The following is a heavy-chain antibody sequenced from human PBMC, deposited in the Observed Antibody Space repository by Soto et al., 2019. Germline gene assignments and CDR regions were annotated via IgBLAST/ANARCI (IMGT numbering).Heavy chain of an antibody. V-gene: IGHV3-23*01. CDR3: AKVVSGGGKAYYFDY. J-gene: IGHJ4*02. D-gene: IGHD3-16*01. CDR2: ISGSGGST. Sequence: GGSLRLSCAASGFTFSSYAMSWVRQAPGKGLEWVSAISGSGGSTYYADSVKGWFTISRDNSKNTLYLQMNSLRAEDTAVYYCAKVVSGGGKAYYFDYWGQGTLVTVSS. CDR1: GFTFSSYA.